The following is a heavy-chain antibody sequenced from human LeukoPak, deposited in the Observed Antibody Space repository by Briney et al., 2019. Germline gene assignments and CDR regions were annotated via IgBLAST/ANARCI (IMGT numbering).Heavy chain of an antibody. CDR1: GFTFSSYW. CDR2: IKQDGSEK. Sequence: GGSLRLSCAASGFTFSSYWMSWVRQAPGKGLEWVANIKQDGSEKYYVDSVKGRFTISRDNAKNSLYLQMNSLRAEDTAVYYCAREELNYGDYGYFDYWGQGTLVTVSS. J-gene: IGHJ4*02. CDR3: AREELNYGDYGYFDY. D-gene: IGHD4-17*01. V-gene: IGHV3-7*01.